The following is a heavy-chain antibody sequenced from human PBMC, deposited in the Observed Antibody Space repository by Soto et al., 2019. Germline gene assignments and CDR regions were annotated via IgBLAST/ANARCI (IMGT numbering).Heavy chain of an antibody. CDR3: ARDALEYSSSPGGQNTWFDP. D-gene: IGHD6-6*01. CDR1: GFTFSSYS. J-gene: IGHJ5*02. CDR2: ISSSSSYI. V-gene: IGHV3-21*01. Sequence: PGESLKISCAASGFTFSSYSMNWVRQAPGKGLEWVSSISSSSSYIYYADSVKGRFTISRDNAKNSLYLQMNSLRAEDTAVYYCARDALEYSSSPGGQNTWFDPWGEGTQVTVSS.